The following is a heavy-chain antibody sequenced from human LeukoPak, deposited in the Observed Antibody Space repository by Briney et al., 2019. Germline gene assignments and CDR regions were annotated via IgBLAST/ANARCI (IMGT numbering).Heavy chain of an antibody. CDR3: ARDVNYGDYRGLDY. CDR2: INHSGST. Sequence: SETLSLTCAVYGGSFSGYYWSWIRQPPGKGLEWIGEINHSGSTNYNPSLKSRVTISVDTSKNQFSLKLSSATAADTAVYYCARDVNYGDYRGLDYWGQGTLVTVSS. D-gene: IGHD4-17*01. J-gene: IGHJ4*02. V-gene: IGHV4-34*01. CDR1: GGSFSGYY.